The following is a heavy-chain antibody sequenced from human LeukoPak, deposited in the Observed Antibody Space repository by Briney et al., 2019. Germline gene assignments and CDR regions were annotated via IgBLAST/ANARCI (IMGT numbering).Heavy chain of an antibody. Sequence: ASVKVSCKASGYTFTGYYMHWVRQAPGQGLEWMGWINPNSGGTNYAQKFQGRVTMTRDTSISTAYMELSRLRSDDTAVYYCARDLIAVAGAYYYYYGMDVWGQGTTVTVSS. CDR3: ARDLIAVAGAYYYYYGMDV. J-gene: IGHJ6*02. CDR2: INPNSGGT. V-gene: IGHV1-2*02. CDR1: GYTFTGYY. D-gene: IGHD6-19*01.